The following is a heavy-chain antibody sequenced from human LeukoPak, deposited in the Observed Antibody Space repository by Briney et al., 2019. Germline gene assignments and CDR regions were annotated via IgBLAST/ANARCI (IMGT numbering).Heavy chain of an antibody. CDR1: GGTFSSYA. D-gene: IGHD6-6*01. J-gene: IGHJ5*02. CDR3: ARGISAARGYNWFDP. V-gene: IGHV1-69*13. CDR2: IIPIFGTA. Sequence: ASVKVSCKASGGTFSSYAISWVRQAPGQGLEWMGGIIPIFGTANYAQKFQGRVTITADESTSTAYMELSSLRSEDTAVYYCARGISAARGYNWFDPWGQGTLVTVSS.